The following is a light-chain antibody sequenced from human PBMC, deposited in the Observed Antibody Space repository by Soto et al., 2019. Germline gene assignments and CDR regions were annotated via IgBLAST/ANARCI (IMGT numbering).Light chain of an antibody. CDR2: GAS. J-gene: IGKJ1*01. V-gene: IGKV3-15*01. CDR3: QQRSNWPT. CDR1: QSVSSN. Sequence: EIVMTQSPVTLSVSPGERATLSCRASQSVSSNLAWYQQKPGQAPRLLIYGASTRATGIAARFSGSGSGTDFTLTISSLEPEDFAVYYCQQRSNWPTFGQGTKV.